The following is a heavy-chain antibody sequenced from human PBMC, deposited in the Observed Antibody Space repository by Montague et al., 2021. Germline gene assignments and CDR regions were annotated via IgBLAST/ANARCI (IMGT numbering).Heavy chain of an antibody. CDR3: LRDLEYGLGSYYGSFDY. J-gene: IGHJ4*02. CDR2: IDTDGRST. D-gene: IGHD3-10*01. V-gene: IGHV3-74*03. Sequence: SLRLSCAASGFNFGFYWVHWVRQAPGKGLVWVSHIDTDGRSTTYADSVAGRFPISRDNAKNTLFLQMNSLSAEDTAVYYCLRDLEYGLGSYYGSFDYWGQGAMVTVSS. CDR1: GFNFGFYW.